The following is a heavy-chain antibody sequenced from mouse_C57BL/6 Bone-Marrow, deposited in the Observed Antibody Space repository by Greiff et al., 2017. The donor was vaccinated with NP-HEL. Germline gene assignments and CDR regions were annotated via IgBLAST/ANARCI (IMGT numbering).Heavy chain of an antibody. D-gene: IGHD1-1*01. Sequence: QVQLQQPGAELVRPGSSVKLSCKASGYTFTSYWMHWVKQRPIQGLEWIGNIDPSDSETHYNQKFKDKATLTVDKSSSTAYMQLSSLTSEDSAVDYCAKGLLRSYYYAMDYWGQGTSVTVSS. CDR1: GYTFTSYW. CDR3: AKGLLRSYYYAMDY. J-gene: IGHJ4*01. CDR2: IDPSDSET. V-gene: IGHV1-52*01.